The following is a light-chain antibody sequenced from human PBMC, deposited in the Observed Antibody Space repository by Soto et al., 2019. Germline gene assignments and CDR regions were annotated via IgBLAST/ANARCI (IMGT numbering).Light chain of an antibody. J-gene: IGLJ2*01. CDR1: SGSIASNY. Sequence: NFMLTQPHSVSESPGKTLTISCTRSSGSIASNYVQWYQQRPGSAPTTVIYEDNQRPSAVPDRFSGSLDTSSNSASLTISGLKTEDDADYYCQSYDSTNFVFGGGTKVTVL. V-gene: IGLV6-57*03. CDR3: QSYDSTNFV. CDR2: EDN.